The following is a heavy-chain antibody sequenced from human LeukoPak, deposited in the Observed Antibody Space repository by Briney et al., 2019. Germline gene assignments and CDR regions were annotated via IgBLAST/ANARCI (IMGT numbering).Heavy chain of an antibody. D-gene: IGHD3/OR15-3a*01. V-gene: IGHV4-39*01. Sequence: SETLSLTCTVSGVSISSSNSYWGWIRQPPGEGLEWIGSIYYSGNTYYNASLKSQASISIDTSKNQFSLRLTSVTAADTAVYYCARQTGSGLFILPGGQGTLVTVSS. J-gene: IGHJ4*02. CDR3: ARQTGSGLFILP. CDR1: GVSISSSNSY. CDR2: IYYSGNT.